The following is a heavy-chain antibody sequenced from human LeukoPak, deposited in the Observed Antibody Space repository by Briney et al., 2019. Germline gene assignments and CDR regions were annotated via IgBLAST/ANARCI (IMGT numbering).Heavy chain of an antibody. CDR1: GYTFSSYD. CDR2: MNPNSDST. D-gene: IGHD3/OR15-3a*01. V-gene: IGHV1-8*03. CDR3: AKALDIPSTLNDPFDI. J-gene: IGHJ3*02. Sequence: ASVKVSCKASGYTFSSYDINWVRQASGQGLEWMGWMNPNSDSTGYSQKFQGRLTFTWNKSINTAYMELSSLGSKDTAVYYCAKALDIPSTLNDPFDIWGQGTMVTVSS.